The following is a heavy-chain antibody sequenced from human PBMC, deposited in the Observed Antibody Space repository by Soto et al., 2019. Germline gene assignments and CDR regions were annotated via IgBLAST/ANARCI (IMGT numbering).Heavy chain of an antibody. CDR3: ARRAFSSSSGGFDY. D-gene: IGHD6-6*01. CDR2: ISYGGSP. Sequence: TLSLTCTVSGGSISSNSYNWGWIRQPPVRGLEWIGSISYGGSPYYNPSLKSRVTISVDTSKKQFSLRLNSVTAADTAVYYCARRAFSSSSGGFDYWGRGTLVTVSS. CDR1: GGSISSNSYN. J-gene: IGHJ4*02. V-gene: IGHV4-39*01.